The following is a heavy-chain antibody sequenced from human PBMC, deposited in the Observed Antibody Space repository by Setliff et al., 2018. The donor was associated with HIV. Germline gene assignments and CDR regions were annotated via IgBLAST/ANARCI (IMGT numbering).Heavy chain of an antibody. Sequence: GESLKISCQGSGYSFTTYWTGWVRQMPGKGLEWMGIIYPYDSDTRYSPSFQGQVIISADKSISTAYVQWSGLKASDTAMYYCARRPYYDSWSGHQAFDIWGQGTMVTVSS. CDR1: GYSFTTYW. J-gene: IGHJ3*02. CDR2: IYPYDSDT. CDR3: ARRPYYDSWSGHQAFDI. V-gene: IGHV5-51*06. D-gene: IGHD3-3*01.